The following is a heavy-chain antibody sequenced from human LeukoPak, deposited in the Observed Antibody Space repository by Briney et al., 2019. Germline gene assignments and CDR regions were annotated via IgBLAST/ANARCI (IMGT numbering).Heavy chain of an antibody. CDR2: INPSGGST. CDR1: GYTFTNYY. V-gene: IGHV1-46*01. CDR3: ARSYGDYVVPDY. D-gene: IGHD4-17*01. J-gene: IGHJ4*02. Sequence: ASVKVSCKASGYTFTNYYMHWVRQAPGQGLEWMGIINPSGGSTSYAQKFQGRVTMTRDTSTSTVYMELSSLRSEDTAVYYCARSYGDYVVPDYWGQGTLVTVSS.